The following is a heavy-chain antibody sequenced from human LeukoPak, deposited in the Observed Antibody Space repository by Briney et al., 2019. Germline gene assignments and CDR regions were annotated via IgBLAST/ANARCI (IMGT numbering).Heavy chain of an antibody. CDR2: INPTSGGT. CDR3: ARTRRYYDSGSYYDY. J-gene: IGHJ4*02. CDR1: GFTFTGYY. V-gene: IGHV1-2*02. Sequence: GASVKVSCKASGFTFTGYYLHWVRQAPGQGLEWMGWINPTSGGTNYAQKLQGRVTMTTDTSTSTAYMELRSLRSDDTAMYYCARTRRYYDSGSYYDYWGQGTLVTVSS. D-gene: IGHD3-10*01.